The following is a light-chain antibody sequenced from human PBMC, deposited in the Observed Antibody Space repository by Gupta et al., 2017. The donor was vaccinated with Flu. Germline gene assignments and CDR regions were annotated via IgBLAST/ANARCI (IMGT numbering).Light chain of an antibody. Sequence: SVLTQPPSVSGAPGQTVIISCTGPNSNLGAGYVVHWYQQLSTAAPKVLIYSNSTRPSVVPERFSASKSGTSASLSITGLQAEDAAYYYCQSYYICMSAWVFGGGTKLTVL. V-gene: IGLV1-40*01. CDR2: SNS. CDR3: QSYYICMSAWV. J-gene: IGLJ3*02. CDR1: NSNLGAGYV.